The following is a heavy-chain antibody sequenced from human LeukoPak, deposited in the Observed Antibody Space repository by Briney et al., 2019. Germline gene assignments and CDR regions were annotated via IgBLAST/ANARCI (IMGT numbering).Heavy chain of an antibody. V-gene: IGHV1-69*13. D-gene: IGHD2-2*02. CDR3: ASSRPDIVVVPAAIGDAFDI. J-gene: IGHJ3*02. CDR1: GGTFTSYA. CDR2: IIPIFGTA. Sequence: SVKVSCKASGGTFTSYAISWVRQAPGQGREWMGGIIPIFGTANYAQKFQGRVTITADESTSTAYMELSSLRSEDTAVYYCASSRPDIVVVPAAIGDAFDIWGQGTMVTVSS.